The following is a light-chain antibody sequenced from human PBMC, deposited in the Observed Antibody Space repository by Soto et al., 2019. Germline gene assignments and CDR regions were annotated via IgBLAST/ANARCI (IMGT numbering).Light chain of an antibody. CDR2: DAS. Sequence: AIQLTQSPSSLSASVGDTVSITCRASQGISSALAWYQHKPGKAPKILIYDASSLQSGVPSRFSGSESGTECTLTISSLHPEDFATYYCQQLKSYPFTFGQGTRLEIK. CDR1: QGISSA. J-gene: IGKJ5*01. V-gene: IGKV1-13*02. CDR3: QQLKSYPFT.